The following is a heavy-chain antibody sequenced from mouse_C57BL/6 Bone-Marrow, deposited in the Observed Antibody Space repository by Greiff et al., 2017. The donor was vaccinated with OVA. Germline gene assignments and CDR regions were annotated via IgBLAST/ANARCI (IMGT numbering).Heavy chain of an antibody. D-gene: IGHD6-1*01. V-gene: IGHV1-76*01. CDR3: ARSPLFDY. CDR2: IYPGSGNT. CDR1: GYTFTDYY. J-gene: IGHJ2*01. Sequence: VKLQQSGAELVRPGASVKLSCKASGYTFTDYYINWVKQRPGQGLEWIARIYPGSGNTYYNEKFKGKATLTAEKSSSTAYMQLSSLTSEDSAVYLCARSPLFDYWGQGTTLTVSS.